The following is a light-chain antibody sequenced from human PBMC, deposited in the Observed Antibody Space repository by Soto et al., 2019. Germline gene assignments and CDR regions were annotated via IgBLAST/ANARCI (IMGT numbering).Light chain of an antibody. V-gene: IGLV1-51*01. CDR1: SSNIGNNY. Sequence: QSVLPQPPSVSAAPGQKVTISCSGSSSNIGNNYVSWYQQLPGTAPKLLIYDNNKRPSGIPDRFSGSKSGTSATLGITGLQTWDEADYYCGTWDSSLSAWVVGGGTKLTVL. J-gene: IGLJ3*02. CDR3: GTWDSSLSAWV. CDR2: DNN.